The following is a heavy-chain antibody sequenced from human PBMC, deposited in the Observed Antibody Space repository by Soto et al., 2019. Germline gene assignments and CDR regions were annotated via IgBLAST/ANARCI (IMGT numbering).Heavy chain of an antibody. Sequence: SVKVSCKASGGTFSSYAISWVRQAPGQGLEWMGGVIPIFGTANYAQKFQGRVTITADESTSTAYMELSSLRSEYTAVYYCAREPYDSSGYPRSYFDYWGQGTLVTVSS. V-gene: IGHV1-69*13. CDR3: AREPYDSSGYPRSYFDY. D-gene: IGHD3-22*01. J-gene: IGHJ4*02. CDR1: GGTFSSYA. CDR2: VIPIFGTA.